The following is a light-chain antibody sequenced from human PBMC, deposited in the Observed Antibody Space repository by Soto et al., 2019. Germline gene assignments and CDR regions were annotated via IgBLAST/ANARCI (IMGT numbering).Light chain of an antibody. CDR1: QSVSSN. J-gene: IGKJ1*01. CDR2: GAS. V-gene: IGKV3-15*01. Sequence: EIVMTQSPCTLSVSPGERATLSCRASQSVSSNLAWYQQRPGQAPRLLIYGASTRATGIPARFSGSGAGTEFTLTLSSLQSEDFAVYYCQQYNNWPPWTFGQGTKVDIK. CDR3: QQYNNWPPWT.